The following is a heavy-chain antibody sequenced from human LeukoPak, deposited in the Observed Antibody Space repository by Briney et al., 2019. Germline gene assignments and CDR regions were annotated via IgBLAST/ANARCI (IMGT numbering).Heavy chain of an antibody. CDR3: ARGKYDFWSGYYPSRFIHYRFDP. CDR1: GGSFSGYY. Sequence: SETLSLTCAVYGGSFSGYYWSWIRQPPGKGLEWIGEINPSGSTNYNPSLKSRVTISVDTSKNQFSLKLCSVTAADTAVYYCARGKYDFWSGYYPSRFIHYRFDPWDQGTLVTVSS. V-gene: IGHV4-34*01. CDR2: INPSGST. D-gene: IGHD3-3*01. J-gene: IGHJ5*02.